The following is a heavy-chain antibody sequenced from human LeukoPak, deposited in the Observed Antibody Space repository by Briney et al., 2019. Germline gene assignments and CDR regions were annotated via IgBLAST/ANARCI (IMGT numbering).Heavy chain of an antibody. D-gene: IGHD5-18*01. V-gene: IGHV3-23*01. CDR1: GFTFSSYA. J-gene: IGHJ5*02. Sequence: GGSLRLSCEASGFTFSSYAMSWVRQAPGKGLEWVLAISGSGGSTYYADSVKGRFTISRDNSKNTLYLQMNSLRAEDTAVYYCAKDKYSPNINNWFDPWGQGTLVTVSS. CDR3: AKDKYSPNINNWFDP. CDR2: ISGSGGST.